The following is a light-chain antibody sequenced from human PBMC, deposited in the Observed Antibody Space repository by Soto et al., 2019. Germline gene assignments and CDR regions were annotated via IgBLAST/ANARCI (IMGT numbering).Light chain of an antibody. CDR3: QQYGGFPIT. CDR2: GAS. J-gene: IGKJ5*01. Sequence: EIVLTQSPGTLSLSPGERATLSCRASQSVSGRYLAWYQQKPGQAPRLLIYGASSRATGIPDRFSGGGSGTDYTLTISRLEPGDFAVYFCQQYGGFPITFGQGTRLETK. V-gene: IGKV3-20*01. CDR1: QSVSGRY.